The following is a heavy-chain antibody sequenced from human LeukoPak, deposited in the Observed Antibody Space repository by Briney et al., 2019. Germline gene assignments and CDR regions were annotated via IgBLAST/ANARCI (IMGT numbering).Heavy chain of an antibody. Sequence: ETLSLTCTVSGGSISSYYWSWIRQAPGKGLEWVAHIKQDGSETYYVESVKGRFTVSRDNAKNSLYLQMSSLRAEDTAVYYCTTGGDSWGQGTLVAVSS. V-gene: IGHV3-7*01. CDR3: TTGGDS. D-gene: IGHD4-17*01. CDR2: IKQDGSET. J-gene: IGHJ4*02. CDR1: GGSISSYY.